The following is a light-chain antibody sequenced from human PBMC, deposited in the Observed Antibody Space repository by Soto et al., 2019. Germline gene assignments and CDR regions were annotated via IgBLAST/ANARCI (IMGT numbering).Light chain of an antibody. Sequence: ETVMTQSPATLSVSPGERATLSCWASQSVSSKLAWYQQKPGQAPRLLIYGASTRATGIPARFSGSGSGTEFTLTISSLQSEDFAVYYCQQYNNWPPITFGQGTRLETK. J-gene: IGKJ5*01. CDR3: QQYNNWPPIT. V-gene: IGKV3D-15*01. CDR1: QSVSSK. CDR2: GAS.